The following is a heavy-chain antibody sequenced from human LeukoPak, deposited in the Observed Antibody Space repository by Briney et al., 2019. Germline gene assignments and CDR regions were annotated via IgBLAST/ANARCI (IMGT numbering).Heavy chain of an antibody. CDR1: GGTFSSYA. Sequence: GASVKVSCKASGGTFSSYAISWVRQAPGQGLEWMGRIIPILGIANYAQKFQGRVTITTDESTSTAYMELSSLRSEDTAVYYCARDELLEYSSSGGGAFDIWGQGTMVTVSS. J-gene: IGHJ3*02. CDR3: ARDELLEYSSSGGGAFDI. D-gene: IGHD6-6*01. CDR2: IIPILGIA. V-gene: IGHV1-69*04.